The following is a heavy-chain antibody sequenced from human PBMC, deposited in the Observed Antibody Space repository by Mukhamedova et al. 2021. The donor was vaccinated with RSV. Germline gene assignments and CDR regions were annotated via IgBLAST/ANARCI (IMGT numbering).Heavy chain of an antibody. V-gene: IGHV1-46*01. CDR3: ARIRDYYDSSGYYFDY. Sequence: QWYQRRVTMTRDMSTSTVYMELSSLRSEDTAVYYCARIRDYYDSSGYYFDYWGQGTLVTVSS. D-gene: IGHD3-22*01. J-gene: IGHJ4*02.